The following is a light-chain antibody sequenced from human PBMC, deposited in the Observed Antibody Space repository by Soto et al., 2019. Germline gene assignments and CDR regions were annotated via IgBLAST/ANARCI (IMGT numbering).Light chain of an antibody. V-gene: IGKV3-15*01. J-gene: IGKJ4*01. CDR1: QSVSSN. CDR3: QQYNNWPPLT. Sequence: EIVMTQSPATLSVSPGERATLSCRASQSVSSNLAWYQQKPGQAPRLLIYGASTRATGIPARFSGSGSGTELTLTISSLQSEDCAVYYCQQYNNWPPLTFGGGTKVEIK. CDR2: GAS.